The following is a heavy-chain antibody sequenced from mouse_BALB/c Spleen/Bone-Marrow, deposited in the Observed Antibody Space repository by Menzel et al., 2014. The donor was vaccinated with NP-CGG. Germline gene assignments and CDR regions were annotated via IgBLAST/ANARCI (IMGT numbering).Heavy chain of an antibody. CDR1: GYVFSTYW. CDR2: IYPGDGDT. V-gene: IGHV1-80*01. Sequence: VQLQESGAELVRPGSSVKISCKASGYVFSTYWMNWVKQRPGQGLERIGQIYPGDGDTNYNGKFKDKVILTADKSSSTAYMQLSSLTSEDSAVYFCARSGKGAMVYWGQGTSVTVSS. J-gene: IGHJ4*01. CDR3: ARSGKGAMVY. D-gene: IGHD2-1*01.